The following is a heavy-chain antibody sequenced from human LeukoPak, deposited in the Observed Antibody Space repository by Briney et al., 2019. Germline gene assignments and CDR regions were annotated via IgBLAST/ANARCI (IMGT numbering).Heavy chain of an antibody. J-gene: IGHJ4*02. V-gene: IGHV3-7*03. CDR1: GFTFSSYW. Sequence: GGSLRLSCAASGFTFSSYWMNWARQAPGKGLEWVASINHNGNVNYYVDSVKGRFTISRDNAKNSLYVQMNSLRAEDTAVYYCARPIAAAYFDYWGQGTLVTVSS. CDR3: ARPIAAAYFDY. CDR2: INHNGNVN. D-gene: IGHD6-13*01.